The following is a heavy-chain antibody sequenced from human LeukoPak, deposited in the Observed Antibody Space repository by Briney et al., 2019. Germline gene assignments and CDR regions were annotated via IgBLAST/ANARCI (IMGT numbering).Heavy chain of an antibody. CDR3: ARGRGWGESGFDY. V-gene: IGHV6-1*01. D-gene: IGHD6-19*01. CDR2: TYYRSKWYN. J-gene: IGHJ4*02. Sequence: SQTLSLTCAISGDTVSNNSAAWNRVRQSPSRGLEWLGRTYYRSKWYNDYTVSVKSRITINPDTSKNQFSLQLNSVTPEDTAVYYCARGRGWGESGFDYWGQGTLVTVSS. CDR1: GDTVSNNSAA.